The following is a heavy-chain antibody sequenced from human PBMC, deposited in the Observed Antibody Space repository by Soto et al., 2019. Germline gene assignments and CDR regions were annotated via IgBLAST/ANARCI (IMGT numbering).Heavy chain of an antibody. V-gene: IGHV4-59*01. CDR1: GGSISSYY. Sequence: PSETLSLTCTVSGGSISSYYWSWIRQPPGKGLEWIGYIYYSGSTNYNPSLKSRVTISVDTSKNQFSLKLSSVTAADTAVYYCARDKAPGTSNWFGPWGQGTLVTVSS. CDR2: IYYSGST. CDR3: ARDKAPGTSNWFGP. J-gene: IGHJ5*02.